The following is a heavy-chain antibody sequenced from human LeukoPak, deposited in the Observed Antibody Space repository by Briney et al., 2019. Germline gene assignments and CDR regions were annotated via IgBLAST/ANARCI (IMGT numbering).Heavy chain of an antibody. CDR1: GGSISSGDYY. Sequence: PSQTLSLTCTVSGGSISSGDYYWSWTRQPPGKGLEWIGYIYYSGSTYYNPSLKSRVTISVDTSKNQSSLKLSSVTAADTAVYYCAGEIRIVVVPAAMILNWFDPWGQGTLVTVSS. CDR2: IYYSGST. V-gene: IGHV4-30-4*01. D-gene: IGHD2-2*01. CDR3: AGEIRIVVVPAAMILNWFDP. J-gene: IGHJ5*02.